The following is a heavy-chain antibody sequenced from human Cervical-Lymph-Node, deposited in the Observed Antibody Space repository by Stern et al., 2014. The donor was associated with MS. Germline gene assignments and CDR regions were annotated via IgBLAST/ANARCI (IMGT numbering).Heavy chain of an antibody. D-gene: IGHD1-1*01. CDR1: GGTFGRYG. Sequence: VQLVESGAEVRKPGSSAKVSCKASGGTFGRYGISWVRPAPGQGLEWVGVIIPVVGTADYAEQSRVRVTITADGSTSTAYMELSSLTSAVAAVYYCARGPYNRDFFEYWGQGTLVTVSS. J-gene: IGHJ4*02. V-gene: IGHV1-69*01. CDR3: ARGPYNRDFFEY. CDR2: IIPVVGTA.